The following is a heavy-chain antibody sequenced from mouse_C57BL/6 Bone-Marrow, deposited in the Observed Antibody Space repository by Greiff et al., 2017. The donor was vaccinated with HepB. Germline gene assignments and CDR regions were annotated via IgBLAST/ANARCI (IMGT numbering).Heavy chain of an antibody. V-gene: IGHV5-9*01. J-gene: IGHJ2*01. CDR1: GFTFSSYT. Sequence: EVKLVEPGGGLVKPGGSLKLSCAASGFTFSSYTMSWVRQTPEKRLEWVATISGGGGNTYYPDSVKGRFTISRDNAKNTLYLQLSSLRSEDTALYYCARHGGDYSNYVFDYWGQGTTLTVSS. D-gene: IGHD2-5*01. CDR2: ISGGGGNT. CDR3: ARHGGDYSNYVFDY.